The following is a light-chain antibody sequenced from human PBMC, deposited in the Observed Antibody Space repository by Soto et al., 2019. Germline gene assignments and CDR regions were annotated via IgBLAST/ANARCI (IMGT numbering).Light chain of an antibody. CDR3: QQYNNWPPYT. CDR2: GAS. J-gene: IGKJ2*01. Sequence: EIVMTQSPATLSVSPGERATLSCRASQSVSSNLAWYQQKPGQAPRLLIYGASTRATGIPARFSGSGSGTEFTLTISSLQSEDSAVYYCQQYNNWPPYTFGQGTMLEIK. V-gene: IGKV3-15*01. CDR1: QSVSSN.